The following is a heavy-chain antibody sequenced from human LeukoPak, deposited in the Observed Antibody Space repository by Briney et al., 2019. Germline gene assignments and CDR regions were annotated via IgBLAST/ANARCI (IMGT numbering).Heavy chain of an antibody. J-gene: IGHJ3*02. CDR3: ARDRRVGATWSVGAFDI. V-gene: IGHV3-48*03. Sequence: GGSLILSCAASGFSLTTYEMNWVRQAPGKGLEWVSYISSSGDSIYYADSVKGRFTISRDNAKNSLSLQMNSLRAEDTAIHYCARDRRVGATWSVGAFDIWGQGTTVTVSS. D-gene: IGHD1-26*01. CDR1: GFSLTTYE. CDR2: ISSSGDSI.